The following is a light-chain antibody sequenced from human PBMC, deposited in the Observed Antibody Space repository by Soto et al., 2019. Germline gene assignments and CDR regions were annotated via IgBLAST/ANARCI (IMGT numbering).Light chain of an antibody. CDR2: DAS. V-gene: IGKV3-11*01. CDR1: QGVSSY. Sequence: EIVLTQSPATLSLSPGERATLSCRASQGVSSYLAWYQQKPGQAPRLLIYDASNRATGVPARFSGSGSGTDFTLTISDVEPEDFAVYYCHQRQSWPRTFGQGTKVDIK. J-gene: IGKJ1*01. CDR3: HQRQSWPRT.